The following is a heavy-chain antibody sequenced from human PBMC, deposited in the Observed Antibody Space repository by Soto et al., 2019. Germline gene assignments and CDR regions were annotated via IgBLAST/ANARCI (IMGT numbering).Heavy chain of an antibody. Sequence: QVQLVQSGAEVKKPGASVKVSCKASGYTFTSYDINWVRQATGQGLEWMGWMNPNSGNTGYAQKFQGRVTMTRNTSISTAYMELSSLRSADTAVYYCARGHYYDSSGYYPNFDYWGQGTLVTVSS. D-gene: IGHD3-22*01. V-gene: IGHV1-8*01. CDR1: GYTFTSYD. J-gene: IGHJ4*02. CDR2: MNPNSGNT. CDR3: ARGHYYDSSGYYPNFDY.